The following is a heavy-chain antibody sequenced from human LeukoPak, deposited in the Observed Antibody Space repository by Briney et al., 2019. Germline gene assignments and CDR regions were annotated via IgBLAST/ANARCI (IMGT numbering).Heavy chain of an antibody. CDR1: GFTFSSFG. V-gene: IGHV3-48*02. D-gene: IGHD3-10*01. CDR2: ISYSSSLT. J-gene: IGHJ6*02. Sequence: GGSLRLSCAASGFTFSSFGMNWVRQAPGKGLEWVSYISYSSSLTDYADSVKGRFTISGDNAKNSLSLQLNSLRDEDTAVYFCAKVIRGGYGMDVWGRGTTVTVSS. CDR3: AKVIRGGYGMDV.